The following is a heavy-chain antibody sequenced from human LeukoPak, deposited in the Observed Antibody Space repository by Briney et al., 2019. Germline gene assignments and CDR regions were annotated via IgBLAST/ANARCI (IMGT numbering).Heavy chain of an antibody. CDR2: IYSSGST. D-gene: IGHD6-13*01. V-gene: IGHV4-59*08. CDR3: ARHDAGNWYPYFDN. Sequence: PSETLSLTCTVSGGSINNYYWSWIRQSPGKGLEWIGCIYSSGSTNYSPSLKSRVTISVDTPKNQFSLKLSSVTAADTAVYYCARHDAGNWYPYFDNWGQGTLVTVSS. J-gene: IGHJ4*02. CDR1: GGSINNYY.